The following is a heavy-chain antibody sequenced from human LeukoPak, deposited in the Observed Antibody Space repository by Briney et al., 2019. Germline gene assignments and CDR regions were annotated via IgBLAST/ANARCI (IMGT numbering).Heavy chain of an antibody. Sequence: ASVKVSCKASGYTFTGYYMHWVREVPGQGLEWMGWINPNSGGTNYAQKFQGRVTMTRDTSISTAYMELSRLRSDDTAVYYCARAPHDYVWGSYPSYWGQGTLVTVSS. J-gene: IGHJ4*02. V-gene: IGHV1-2*02. CDR1: GYTFTGYY. CDR2: INPNSGGT. D-gene: IGHD3-16*02. CDR3: ARAPHDYVWGSYPSY.